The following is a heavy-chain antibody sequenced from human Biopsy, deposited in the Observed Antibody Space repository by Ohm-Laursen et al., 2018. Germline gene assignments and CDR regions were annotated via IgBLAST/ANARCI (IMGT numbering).Heavy chain of an antibody. Sequence: SQTLSLTWAVSGGSISSGGSYWSWIRQRPGKGLEWIGYIFNSANTYYNPSLKNLITIPGDTSKNQFSLKLNSVTAADTAVYYCARGDYFDSNGYFWFDPWGQGTLVTVSS. CDR3: ARGDYFDSNGYFWFDP. J-gene: IGHJ5*02. CDR1: GGSISSGGSY. V-gene: IGHV4-31*01. D-gene: IGHD3-22*01. CDR2: IFNSANT.